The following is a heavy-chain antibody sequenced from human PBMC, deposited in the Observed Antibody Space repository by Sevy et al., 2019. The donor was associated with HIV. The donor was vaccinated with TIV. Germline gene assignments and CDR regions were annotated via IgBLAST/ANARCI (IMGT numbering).Heavy chain of an antibody. CDR1: GGSISSGGYF. J-gene: IGHJ3*01. D-gene: IGHD1-26*01. Sequence: SETLSLTCTVSGGSISSGGYFWTWIRQHPRKGLAWIGSISYSGNTYYSPSLKSRLIISLDTSKDQFSLRLSSVTAADTAIYYCARATNLNAFDFWGQGTLVTVSS. V-gene: IGHV4-31*03. CDR3: ARATNLNAFDF. CDR2: ISYSGNT.